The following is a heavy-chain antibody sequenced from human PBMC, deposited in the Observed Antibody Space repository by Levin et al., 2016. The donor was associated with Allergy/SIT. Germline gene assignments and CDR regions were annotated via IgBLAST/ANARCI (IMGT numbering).Heavy chain of an antibody. CDR2: INHSGST. D-gene: IGHD1-1*01. CDR3: ARVGLTPGFQH. V-gene: IGHV4-34*01. Sequence: WIRQPPGKGLEWIGEINHSGSTNYNPSLKSRVTISVDTSKNQFSLKLSSVTAADTAVYYCARVGLTPGFQHWGQGTLVTVSS. J-gene: IGHJ1*01.